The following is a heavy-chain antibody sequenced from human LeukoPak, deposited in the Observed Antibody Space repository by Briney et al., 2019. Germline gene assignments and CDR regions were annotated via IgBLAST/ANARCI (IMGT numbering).Heavy chain of an antibody. V-gene: IGHV3-23*01. CDR2: ISGSGGRT. Sequence: GGSLRLSCAASGFTFDNYGIGWVRQAPGKGLEWVSGISGSGGRTYYADSVKGRFTISRDNSKNTLYLQMNSLRAEDTAVYYCARELDSSGYSSPFDYWGQGTLVTVSS. J-gene: IGHJ4*02. D-gene: IGHD3-22*01. CDR3: ARELDSSGYSSPFDY. CDR1: GFTFDNYG.